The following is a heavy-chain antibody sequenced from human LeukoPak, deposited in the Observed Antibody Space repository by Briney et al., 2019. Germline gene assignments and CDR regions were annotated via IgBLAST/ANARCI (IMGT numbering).Heavy chain of an antibody. D-gene: IGHD6-19*01. J-gene: IGHJ4*02. CDR1: GGSISSYY. Sequence: SETLSLTCTVSGGSISSYYWSWIRQPPGKGLEWIGYIYYSGSTNYNPSLKSRVTISVDTSKNQFSLKLSSVTAADTAVYYCARSIAVAGTGFDYWGQGTLVTVSS. V-gene: IGHV4-59*01. CDR3: ARSIAVAGTGFDY. CDR2: IYYSGST.